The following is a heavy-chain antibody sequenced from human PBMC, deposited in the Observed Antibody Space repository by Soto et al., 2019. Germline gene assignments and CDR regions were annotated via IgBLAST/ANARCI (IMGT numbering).Heavy chain of an antibody. D-gene: IGHD6-19*01. Sequence: QVQLVQSGAEVKKPGASVKVSCKASGYTFTSYGISWVRQAPGQGLEWMGWISVYNGKTNYAQKFQGRVTMTTDTSTSTVFMELRSLRSDDTAVYYCARDLEQWLVRNDYWGQGTLVTVSS. CDR2: ISVYNGKT. V-gene: IGHV1-18*04. CDR3: ARDLEQWLVRNDY. CDR1: GYTFTSYG. J-gene: IGHJ4*02.